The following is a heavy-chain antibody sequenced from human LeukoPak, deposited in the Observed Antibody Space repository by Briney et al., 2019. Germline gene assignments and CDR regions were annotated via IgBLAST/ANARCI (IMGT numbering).Heavy chain of an antibody. CDR2: ISAYNGNT. J-gene: IGHJ6*02. CDR1: GYTFTSYG. Sequence: ASVKVSCKASGYTFTSYGISWVRQAPGQGLEWMGWISAYNGNTNYAQKLQGRVTMTTDTSTSTAYMELRSLRSDDTAVYYCAGDEGGDYGDYASYGMDVWGQGTTVTVSS. CDR3: AGDEGGDYGDYASYGMDV. D-gene: IGHD4-17*01. V-gene: IGHV1-18*01.